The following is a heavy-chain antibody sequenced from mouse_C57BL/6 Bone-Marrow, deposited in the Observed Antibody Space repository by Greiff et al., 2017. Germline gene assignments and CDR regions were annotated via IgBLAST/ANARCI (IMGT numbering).Heavy chain of an antibody. V-gene: IGHV2-2*01. CDR3: ARNRYYCNYSYYFAY. D-gene: IGHD2-1*01. J-gene: IGHJ2*01. CDR1: GFSLTSYG. CDR2: LWSGGST. Sequence: VTLQQSGPGLVQPSQSLSITCTVSGFSLTSYGVHWVRQSQGKGLEWLGVLWSGGSTDYNSAFISRLSIIKDNSKSQVFFKMIRLQADDTAIYYCARNRYYCNYSYYFAYWVQGTTLTVSS.